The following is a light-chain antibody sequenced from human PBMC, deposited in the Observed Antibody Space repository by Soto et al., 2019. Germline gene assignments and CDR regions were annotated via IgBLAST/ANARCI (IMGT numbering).Light chain of an antibody. CDR3: MQALQTPLT. Sequence: DIVMTQSPLSLPVTPGEPASISCRSSQSLLHSNGYNFLDWYVQKPGQSPQLLIYLGSNRASGVPDRFSGSASGTDFTLKISRVEAEDVGVYYCMQALQTPLTFGQGTKLEIK. CDR1: QSLLHSNGYNF. J-gene: IGKJ2*01. V-gene: IGKV2-28*01. CDR2: LGS.